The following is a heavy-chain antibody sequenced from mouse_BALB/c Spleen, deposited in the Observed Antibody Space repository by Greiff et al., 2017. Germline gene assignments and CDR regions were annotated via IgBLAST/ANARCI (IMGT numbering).Heavy chain of an antibody. CDR3: ARGYGYDEAWFAY. CDR1: GFTFSSYA. J-gene: IGHJ3*01. D-gene: IGHD2-2*01. V-gene: IGHV5-6-5*01. CDR2: ISSGGST. Sequence: EVQLVESGGGLVKPGGSLKLSCAASGFTFSSYAMSWVRQTPEKRLEWVASISSGGSTYYPDSVKGRFTISRDNARNILYLQMSSLRSEDTAMYYCARGYGYDEAWFAYWGQGTLVTVSA.